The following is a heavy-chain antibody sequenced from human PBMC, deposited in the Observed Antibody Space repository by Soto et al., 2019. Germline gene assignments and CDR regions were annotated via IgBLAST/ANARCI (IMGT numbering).Heavy chain of an antibody. Sequence: PSETLCLNGTVSGGSISRGCYYWSWIRQHPGQGLEWIGYIYYSGSTYYNPSLKSRVTISVDTSKNQFSLKLSSVTAADTAVYYCARQYCSSTSCYDMFDYWGQGTLVTVSS. CDR2: IYYSGST. V-gene: IGHV4-31*03. CDR1: GGSISRGCYY. CDR3: ARQYCSSTSCYDMFDY. J-gene: IGHJ4*02. D-gene: IGHD2-2*01.